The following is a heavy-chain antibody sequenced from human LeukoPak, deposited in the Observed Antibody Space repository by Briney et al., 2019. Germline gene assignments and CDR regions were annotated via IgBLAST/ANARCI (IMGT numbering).Heavy chain of an antibody. CDR3: ASRNYDFWSGYSYFDY. V-gene: IGHV4-31*03. J-gene: IGHJ4*02. Sequence: PSQTLSLTCTVSGGSISSGGYYWRWIRQHPGKGLEWIGYIYYSGSTYYNPSLKSRVTISVDTSKNQFSLKLSSVTAADTAVYYCASRNYDFWSGYSYFDYWGQGTLVTVSS. CDR1: GGSISSGGYY. CDR2: IYYSGST. D-gene: IGHD3-3*01.